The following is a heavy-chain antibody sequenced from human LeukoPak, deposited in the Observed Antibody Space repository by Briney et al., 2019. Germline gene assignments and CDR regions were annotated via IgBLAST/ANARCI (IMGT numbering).Heavy chain of an antibody. CDR1: GFTFSSHA. Sequence: GGSLRLSCAASGFTFSSHAMGWVRQAPGKGLEWVSSIIANGGSTYYGDSVKGRFTFSRDNSKNTLYLQMNSLRAEDTAVYYCAKDGGGSLEWLPPMDVWGQGTMVTVS. V-gene: IGHV3-23*01. CDR3: AKDGGGSLEWLPPMDV. CDR2: IIANGGST. J-gene: IGHJ6*02. D-gene: IGHD3-3*01.